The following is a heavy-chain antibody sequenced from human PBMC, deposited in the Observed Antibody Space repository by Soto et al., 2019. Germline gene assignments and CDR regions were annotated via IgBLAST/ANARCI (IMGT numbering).Heavy chain of an antibody. CDR1: GYTFTSYA. J-gene: IGHJ4*02. D-gene: IGHD3-3*01. CDR3: ARLLEWLLLFDY. Sequence: ASVKVSCKASGYTFTSYAMHWVRQAPGQRLEWMGWINAGNGNTKYSQKFQGRVTITRDTSASTAYMELRSLRSDDTAVYYCARLLEWLLLFDYWGQGTLVTVSS. CDR2: INAGNGNT. V-gene: IGHV1-3*01.